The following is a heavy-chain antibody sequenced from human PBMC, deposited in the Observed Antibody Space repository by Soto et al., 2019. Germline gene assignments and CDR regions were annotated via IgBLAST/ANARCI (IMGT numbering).Heavy chain of an antibody. D-gene: IGHD6-13*01. Sequence: LRLSCAASGFTFSNAWMRWVRQARGKGLEWVGHIKSKTDGGTTDSAAPVKGRFTISRDDSKNTLYLQMNSLKTEDTAVYYCTTNYGAAAGSSFYFDYWGQGTLVTVSS. V-gene: IGHV3-15*01. CDR2: IKSKTDGGTT. CDR3: TTNYGAAAGSSFYFDY. CDR1: GFTFSNAW. J-gene: IGHJ4*01.